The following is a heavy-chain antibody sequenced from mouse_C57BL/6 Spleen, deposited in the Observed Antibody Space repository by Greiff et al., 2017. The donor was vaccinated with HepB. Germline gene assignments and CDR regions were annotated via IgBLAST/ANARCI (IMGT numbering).Heavy chain of an antibody. CDR1: GFTFSDYY. CDR3: ARDTRDDYGSSYVSYAMDY. CDR2: INYDGSST. Sequence: EVQVVESEGGLVQPGSSMKLSCTASGFTFSDYYMAWVRQVPEKGLEWVANINYDGSSTYYLDSLKSRFIISRDNAKNILYLQMSSLKSEDTATYYCARDTRDDYGSSYVSYAMDYWGQGTSVTVSS. D-gene: IGHD1-1*01. J-gene: IGHJ4*01. V-gene: IGHV5-16*01.